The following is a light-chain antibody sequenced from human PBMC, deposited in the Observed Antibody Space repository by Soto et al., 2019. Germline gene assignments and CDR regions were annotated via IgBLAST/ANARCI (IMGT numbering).Light chain of an antibody. CDR2: ESN. CDR1: SSNIGSNS. Sequence: QSVLTQPPSVSAAPGQTVTISCSGSSSNIGSNSVSWYQHLPGTAPKLLIYESNQRPSGIPDRFSGSKSGTSATLGITGLQTGDEADYYCGTWDNSLSAGVFGTGTKVTVL. J-gene: IGLJ1*01. CDR3: GTWDNSLSAGV. V-gene: IGLV1-51*02.